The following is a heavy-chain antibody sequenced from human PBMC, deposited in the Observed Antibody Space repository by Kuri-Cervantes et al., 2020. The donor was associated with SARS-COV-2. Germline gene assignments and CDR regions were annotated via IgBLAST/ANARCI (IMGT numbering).Heavy chain of an antibody. CDR3: ARDRGPIAAAEFDY. J-gene: IGHJ4*02. Sequence: GGSLRLSCAASGFTFDDYGMSWVRQAPGKGLEWVSGINWNGGSTGYADSVKGRFTISRDNAKNSLYLQMNSLRAEDTALYYCARDRGPIAAAEFDYWGQGTLVTVSS. CDR2: INWNGGST. CDR1: GFTFDDYG. V-gene: IGHV3-20*04. D-gene: IGHD6-13*01.